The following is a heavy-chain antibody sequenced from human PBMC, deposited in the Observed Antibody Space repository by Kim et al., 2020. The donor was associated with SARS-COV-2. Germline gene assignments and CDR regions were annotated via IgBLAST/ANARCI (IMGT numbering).Heavy chain of an antibody. V-gene: IGHV3-21*01. J-gene: IGHJ4*02. CDR3: ARDSNGDYVLFDY. D-gene: IGHD4-17*01. Sequence: YADSVKGRFTISRDNAKNSLYLQMNSLRAEETAVYYCARDSNGDYVLFDYWGQGTLVTVSS.